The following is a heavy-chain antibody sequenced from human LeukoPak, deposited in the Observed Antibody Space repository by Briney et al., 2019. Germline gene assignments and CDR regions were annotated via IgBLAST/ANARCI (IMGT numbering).Heavy chain of an antibody. J-gene: IGHJ4*02. CDR2: ISSRGGII. CDR1: GFIFSNYE. V-gene: IGHV3-48*03. Sequence: GGSLRLSCAASGFIFSNYEMNWVRQAPGKGLEWLSYISSRGGIIYYADSVKGRFTIPRDNAKNSLYLQMNSLRAEDTAVYYCARDYYDLFGYWGQGTLVTVSS. D-gene: IGHD3-22*01. CDR3: ARDYYDLFGY.